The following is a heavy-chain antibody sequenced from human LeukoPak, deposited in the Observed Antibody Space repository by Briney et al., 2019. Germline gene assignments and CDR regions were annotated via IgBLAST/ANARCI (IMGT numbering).Heavy chain of an antibody. CDR3: AREGVTTPFDY. V-gene: IGHV4-34*01. CDR2: INHSGST. CDR1: DGSFSGYY. Sequence: SETLSLTCAVYDGSFSGYYWSWIRQPPGKGLEWIGEINHSGSTNYNPSLKSRVTISVDTSKNQFSLKLSSVTAADTAVYYCAREGVTTPFDYWGQGTLVTVSS. D-gene: IGHD4-17*01. J-gene: IGHJ4*02.